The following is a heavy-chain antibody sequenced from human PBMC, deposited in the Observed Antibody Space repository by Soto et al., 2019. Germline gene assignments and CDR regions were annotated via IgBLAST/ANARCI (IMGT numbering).Heavy chain of an antibody. D-gene: IGHD3-22*01. CDR1: GYTFSSYG. V-gene: IGHV1-18*01. Sequence: QVQLVQSGAEVKKPGASVKVSCKASGYTFSSYGINWVRQAPGQGLEWPGWVSPYDGYTNYAQILQGRVSMTTDTPTKTAYMEVRSLRSDDTAVYYCARGGYYDSSGSRNYFYYGMNVWGQGTTVTVSS. CDR2: VSPYDGYT. CDR3: ARGGYYDSSGSRNYFYYGMNV. J-gene: IGHJ6*02.